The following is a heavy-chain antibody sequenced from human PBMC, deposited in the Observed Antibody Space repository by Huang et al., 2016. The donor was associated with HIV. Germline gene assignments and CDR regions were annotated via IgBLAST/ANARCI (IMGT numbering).Heavy chain of an antibody. V-gene: IGHV3-30*18. CDR3: AKGGSAAAVLDF. Sequence: QVQLVASGGGVVQPGRSLRISCAASGFTFSRYGMHWGRQAPGKGLEGVACISEDGKTKYYADSGKGRFSISRDNSKTTVYLQLNSLRVEDTAVYYCAKGGSAAAVLDFWGQGTLVTVSS. CDR2: ISEDGKTK. CDR1: GFTFSRYG. D-gene: IGHD6-13*01. J-gene: IGHJ4*02.